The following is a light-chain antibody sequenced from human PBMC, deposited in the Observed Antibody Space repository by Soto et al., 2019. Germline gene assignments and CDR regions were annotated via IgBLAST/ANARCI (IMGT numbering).Light chain of an antibody. CDR1: QSISTW. V-gene: IGKV1-5*03. CDR3: QQYNSYWT. J-gene: IGKJ1*01. Sequence: DIQMTQSPSTLSASVGDRVTITCRASQSISTWLAWYQQKPVKAPKLLIYKGSTLESGVPSRFSGSGSGTEFTLTISSLQPDDFATYYCQQYNSYWTFGQGTKVEIK. CDR2: KGS.